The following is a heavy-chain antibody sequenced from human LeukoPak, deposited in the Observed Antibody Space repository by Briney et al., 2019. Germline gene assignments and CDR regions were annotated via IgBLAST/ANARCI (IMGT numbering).Heavy chain of an antibody. J-gene: IGHJ4*02. D-gene: IGHD3-16*01. V-gene: IGHV1-2*06. CDR1: GYTFTGYY. Sequence: ASVKVSCKASGYTFTGYYMHWVRQAPGQGLEWMGRINPNSGGTNYAQKFQGRVAMTRDTSISTAYMELSRLRSDDTAVYYCARGGKGRIDSYVSYWGQGTLVTVSS. CDR3: ARGGKGRIDSYVSY. CDR2: INPNSGGT.